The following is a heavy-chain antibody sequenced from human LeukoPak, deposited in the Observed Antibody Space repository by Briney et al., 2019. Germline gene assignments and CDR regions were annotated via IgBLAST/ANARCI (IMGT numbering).Heavy chain of an antibody. D-gene: IGHD3-22*01. Sequence: SETLSLTCTVSGGSLRSTSNYWGWIRQPPGKGLEWIGNIYYSGTTQYKPSLKSRVTISVDTSKNQLSLKLTSVTAADTAVYYYAGGRWHYSDSTGYYLDIWGQGTMVTVSS. V-gene: IGHV4-39*01. J-gene: IGHJ3*02. CDR1: GGSLRSTSNY. CDR3: AGGRWHYSDSTGYYLDI. CDR2: IYYSGTT.